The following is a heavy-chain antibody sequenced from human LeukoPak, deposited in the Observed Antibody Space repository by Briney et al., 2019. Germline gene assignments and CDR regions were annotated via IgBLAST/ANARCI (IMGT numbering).Heavy chain of an antibody. D-gene: IGHD3-3*01. CDR1: GFTFDDYA. V-gene: IGHV3-9*01. Sequence: GRSLRLSCAASGFTFDDYAMHWVRQAPGKGLEWVSGISWNSCSIGYADSVKGRFTISRDNAKNSLYLQMNSLRAEDTALYYCAKGVNYDFWSVNYYYYGMDVWGQGTTVTVSS. CDR2: ISWNSCSI. J-gene: IGHJ6*02. CDR3: AKGVNYDFWSVNYYYYGMDV.